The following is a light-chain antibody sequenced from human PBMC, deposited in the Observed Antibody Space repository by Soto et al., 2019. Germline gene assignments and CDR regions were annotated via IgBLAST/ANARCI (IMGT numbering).Light chain of an antibody. CDR2: DTS. CDR1: QSVSRF. V-gene: IGKV3-15*01. Sequence: EIVMTQSPATLSVSPGERVTLSCRASQSVSRFLAWYQQRPGQAPRLLIYDTSTRATGVPARFSGSGSGTEFSLTISSLQSEDFAVYYCLQRNNWPPWTFGQGTKVEIK. J-gene: IGKJ1*01. CDR3: LQRNNWPPWT.